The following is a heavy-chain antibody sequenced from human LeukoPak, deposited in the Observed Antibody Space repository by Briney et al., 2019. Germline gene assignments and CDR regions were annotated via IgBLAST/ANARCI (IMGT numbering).Heavy chain of an antibody. Sequence: SETLSLTCTVSSGSLSSYYWSWIRQPAGKGLEWIGRIYSSGSTNYNPSLKSRVTMSVDTSKNQFSLKLSSVTAADTAVYYCARDPLYYDYVWGSSGTYFDYWGQGTLVTVSS. V-gene: IGHV4-4*07. J-gene: IGHJ4*02. CDR2: IYSSGST. CDR3: ARDPLYYDYVWGSSGTYFDY. D-gene: IGHD3-16*01. CDR1: SGSLSSYY.